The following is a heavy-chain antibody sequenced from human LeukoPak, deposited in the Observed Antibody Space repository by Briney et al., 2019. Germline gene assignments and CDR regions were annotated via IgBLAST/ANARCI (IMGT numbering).Heavy chain of an antibody. CDR3: ARDRQQLVVGGDY. D-gene: IGHD6-13*01. Sequence: ASVKVSCKVSGYTLTELSMHWVRQAPGKGLEWMGWISAYNGNTNYAQKLQGRVTMTTDTSTSTAYMELRSLRSDDTAVYYCARDRQQLVVGGDYWGQGTLVTVSS. J-gene: IGHJ4*02. CDR2: ISAYNGNT. V-gene: IGHV1-18*01. CDR1: GYTLTELS.